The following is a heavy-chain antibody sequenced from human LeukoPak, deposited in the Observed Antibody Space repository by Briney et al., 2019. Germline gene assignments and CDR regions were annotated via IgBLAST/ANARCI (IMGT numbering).Heavy chain of an antibody. D-gene: IGHD5-12*01. CDR3: ARQVYSGYFDY. V-gene: IGHV4-4*09. CDR2: IYTSGST. CDR1: GGSISSYY. Sequence: SETLSLTCTVSGGSISSYYWSWIRQPPGKGLEWIGYIYTSGSTNYNPSLKSRVTISVDTYKNQFSLKLSSVTAADTAVYYCARQVYSGYFDYWGQGTLVTVSS. J-gene: IGHJ4*02.